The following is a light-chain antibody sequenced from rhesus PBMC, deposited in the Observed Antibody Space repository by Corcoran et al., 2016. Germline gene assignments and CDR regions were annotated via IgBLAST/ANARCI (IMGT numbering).Light chain of an antibody. CDR1: SSDVGSYNY. J-gene: IGLJ1*01. Sequence: QSAPTQPPSVSGSPGQSVTISCTGTSSDVGSYNYVPWYQQHPGKAPKLMIYDVSKRPSGVSDRFSGSKSGNTASLTISGLQAEDDAGYYCCSYTPSSSYIFGAGTRLTVL. CDR3: CSYTPSSSYI. V-gene: IGLV2S7*01. CDR2: DVS.